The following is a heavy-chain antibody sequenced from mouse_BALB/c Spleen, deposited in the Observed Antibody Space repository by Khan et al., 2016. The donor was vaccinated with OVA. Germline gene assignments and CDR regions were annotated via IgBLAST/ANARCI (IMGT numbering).Heavy chain of an antibody. J-gene: IGHJ4*01. V-gene: IGHV9-4*02. CDR2: INTHSGVP. CDR3: ARGGAAYYRNDGGAMEY. CDR1: GYTFTTAG. Sequence: QIQLVQSGPELKKPGETVRISCKASGYTFTTAGIQWVQKMPGKGLKWIGWINTHSGVPKYAEDFKGRFAFSLEISVNTAYLQITNLKHEDTATYFWARGGAAYYRNDGGAMEYWGQGTSGTVSS. D-gene: IGHD2-10*01.